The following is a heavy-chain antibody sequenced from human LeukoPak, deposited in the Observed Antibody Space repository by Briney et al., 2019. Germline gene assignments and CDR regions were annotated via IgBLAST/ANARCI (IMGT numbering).Heavy chain of an antibody. J-gene: IGHJ4*02. D-gene: IGHD3-10*01. CDR3: AMGITMVRGLEY. CDR1: GGSISSGDYY. Sequence: SETPSLTCTVSGGSISSGDYYWSWIRQPPGKGLEWIGYIYYSGSTYYNPSLKSRVTISVDTSKNQFSLKLSSVTAADTAVYYCAMGITMVRGLEYWGQGTLVTVSS. CDR2: IYYSGST. V-gene: IGHV4-30-4*01.